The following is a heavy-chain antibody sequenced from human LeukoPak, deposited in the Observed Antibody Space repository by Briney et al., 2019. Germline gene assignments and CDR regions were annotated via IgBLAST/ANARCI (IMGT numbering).Heavy chain of an antibody. D-gene: IGHD3-3*01. Sequence: GGSLRLSCAASGFTFRRYWMHWVRQAPGKGLVWVSRIRDDGGVTNYADSVKGRFTISRDNAKNTLYLQMNSLRDEDTAVYYCTRQDVPHALFGFDVWGQGTTVTVSS. CDR2: IRDDGGVT. CDR1: GFTFRRYW. V-gene: IGHV3-74*01. CDR3: TRQDVPHALFGFDV. J-gene: IGHJ3*01.